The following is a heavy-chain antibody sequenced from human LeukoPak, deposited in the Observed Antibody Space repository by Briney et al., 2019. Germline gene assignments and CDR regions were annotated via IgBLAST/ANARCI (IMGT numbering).Heavy chain of an antibody. J-gene: IGHJ4*02. D-gene: IGHD2-8*02. CDR1: GFTFSTFA. CDR3: ATYRQVLLPFES. V-gene: IGHV3-23*01. CDR2: IFPSGGEI. Sequence: GGSLRLSCAASGFTFSTFAMIWVRQAPGKGLEWVSSIFPSGGEIHYADSVRGRFTISRDNSKSTLSLQMNSLRAEDTAIYYCATYRQVLLPFESWGQGTLVTVSS.